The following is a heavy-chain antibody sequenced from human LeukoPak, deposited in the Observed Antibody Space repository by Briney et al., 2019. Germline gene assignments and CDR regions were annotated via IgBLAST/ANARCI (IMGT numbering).Heavy chain of an antibody. V-gene: IGHV3-21*04. CDR2: ISSSSSYI. Sequence: PGGSLRLSCAASGFTFSSYSMNWVRQAPGKGLEWVSSISSSSSYIYYADSVKGRFTISRDNAKNSLYLQMNSLRAEDTAVYYCAKDFVPREVSSCDYWGQGTLVTVSS. J-gene: IGHJ4*02. CDR3: AKDFVPREVSSCDY. CDR1: GFTFSSYS. D-gene: IGHD1-26*01.